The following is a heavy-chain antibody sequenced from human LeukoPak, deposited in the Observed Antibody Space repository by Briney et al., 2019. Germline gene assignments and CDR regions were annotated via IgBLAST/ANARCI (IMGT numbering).Heavy chain of an antibody. CDR3: AKEGLPSSYNWFDP. CDR2: ISWNSGSI. J-gene: IGHJ5*02. Sequence: GGSLRLSCAASGFTFDDYAMHWVRQAPGKGLEWVSGISWNSGSIGYADSVKGRFTISRDNAKNSLYLQMNSLRAEDTALYYCAKEGLPSSYNWFDPWGQGTLVTVSS. V-gene: IGHV3-9*01. CDR1: GFTFDDYA.